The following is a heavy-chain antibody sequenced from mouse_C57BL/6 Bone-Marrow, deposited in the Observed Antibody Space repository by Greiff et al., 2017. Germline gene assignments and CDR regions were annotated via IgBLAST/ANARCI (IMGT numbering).Heavy chain of an antibody. D-gene: IGHD1-1*02. CDR1: GFTFSSYG. Sequence: EVKLVESGGDLVKPGGSLKLSCAASGFTFSSYGMAWVRQTPDKRLEWVATISSGGSYTYYPDSVKGRFTISRDNAKNTLYLQMSSLKSEDTAMYYGARHGPSDYWGQGTTLTVSS. CDR3: ARHGPSDY. J-gene: IGHJ2*01. CDR2: ISSGGSYT. V-gene: IGHV5-6*02.